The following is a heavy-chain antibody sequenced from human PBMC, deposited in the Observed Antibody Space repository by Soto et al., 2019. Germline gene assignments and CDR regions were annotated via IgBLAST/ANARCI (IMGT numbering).Heavy chain of an antibody. Sequence: GRSLRLSWAASGFTFSSYAMRWVRQAPGKGLEWVAVISYDGSNKYYADSVKGRFTISRDNSKNTLYLQMNSLRAEDTAVYYCARAYNPGYSSSWSPYWGQGTLVTVSS. J-gene: IGHJ4*02. V-gene: IGHV3-30-3*01. CDR2: ISYDGSNK. D-gene: IGHD6-13*01. CDR1: GFTFSSYA. CDR3: ARAYNPGYSSSWSPY.